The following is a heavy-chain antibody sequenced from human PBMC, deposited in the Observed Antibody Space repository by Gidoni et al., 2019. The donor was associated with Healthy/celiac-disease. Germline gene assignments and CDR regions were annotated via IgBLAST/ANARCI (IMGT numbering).Heavy chain of an antibody. CDR3: AREIYYDSSGPDY. D-gene: IGHD3-22*01. Sequence: QVQLQESGPGLVKPSETLSLTCAVSGYSISSGYYWGWIRQPPGKGLEWIGSIYHSGSTYYTPSLKSRVTMSVDTSKNQFSLKLSSVTAADTAVYYCAREIYYDSSGPDYWGQGTLVTVSS. J-gene: IGHJ4*02. CDR1: GYSISSGYY. V-gene: IGHV4-38-2*02. CDR2: IYHSGST.